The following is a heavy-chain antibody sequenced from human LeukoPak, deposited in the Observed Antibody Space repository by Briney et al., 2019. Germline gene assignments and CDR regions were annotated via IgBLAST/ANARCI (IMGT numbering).Heavy chain of an antibody. CDR3: AKTNYDFWSGYGYYFDY. J-gene: IGHJ4*02. CDR1: GFTFSDYY. D-gene: IGHD3-3*01. V-gene: IGHV3-11*04. CDR2: ISSSGSTI. Sequence: GGSLRLSCAASGFTFSDYYMSWIRQAPGKGLEWVSYISSSGSTIYYADSVKGRFTISRDNSKNTLYLQMNSLRAEDTAVYYCAKTNYDFWSGYGYYFDYWGQGTLVTVSS.